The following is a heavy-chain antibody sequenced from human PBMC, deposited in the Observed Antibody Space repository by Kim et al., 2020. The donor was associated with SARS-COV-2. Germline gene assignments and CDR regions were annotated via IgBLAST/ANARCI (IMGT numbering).Heavy chain of an antibody. D-gene: IGHD2-21*02. Sequence: GGSLRLSCAASGFTFSSYSMNWVRQAPGKGLEWVSSISSSSSYIYYADSVKGRFTISRDNAKNSLYLQMNSLRAEDTAVYYCARDLDCGGDCSGYWGQGTLVTVSS. V-gene: IGHV3-21*01. J-gene: IGHJ4*02. CDR2: ISSSSSYI. CDR1: GFTFSSYS. CDR3: ARDLDCGGDCSGY.